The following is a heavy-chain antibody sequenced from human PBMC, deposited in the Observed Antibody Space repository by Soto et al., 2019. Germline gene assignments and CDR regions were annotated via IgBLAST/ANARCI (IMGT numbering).Heavy chain of an antibody. D-gene: IGHD2-21*01. V-gene: IGHV1-3*01. J-gene: IGHJ4*02. CDR1: GYMFTDYT. Sequence: ASVKVSCKTSGYMFTDYTMIWVRQAPGQGLEWMGWINAGNGHTKYSQKMQGRVTMSRDTSATTIYMDLRGLRSEDTATYYCARGGVMTAYDYWGQGTLVTVSS. CDR3: ARGGVMTAYDY. CDR2: INAGNGHT.